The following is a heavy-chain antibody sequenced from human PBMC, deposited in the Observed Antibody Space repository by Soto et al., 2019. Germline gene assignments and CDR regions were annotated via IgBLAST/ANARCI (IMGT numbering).Heavy chain of an antibody. CDR2: IFPLTDIP. CDR1: GGTFRNYP. V-gene: IGHV1-69*02. J-gene: IGHJ4*02. Sequence: QVQLVQSGTEVKKPGSSVKVSCKASGGTFRNYPINWVRQAPGQGLEWMGSIFPLTDIPDYAQNFQARLTISSDKSTSTAYMELSSLTSDDTAMYFGARGPLVVLNYCESWGQGTLVTFSS. CDR3: ARGPLVVLNYCES.